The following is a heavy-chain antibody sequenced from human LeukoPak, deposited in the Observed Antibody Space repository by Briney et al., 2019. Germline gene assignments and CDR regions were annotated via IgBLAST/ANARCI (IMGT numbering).Heavy chain of an antibody. CDR2: IYYSGST. CDR1: GGSISSSSYY. J-gene: IGHJ4*02. D-gene: IGHD3-22*01. CDR3: ARGRGDISGYYYVPLFI. V-gene: IGHV4-39*07. Sequence: SETLSLTCTVSGGSISSSSYYWGWIRQPPGKGLEWIGSIYYSGSTYYNPSLKSRVTISVDTSKNQFSLKLSSVTAADTAVYYCARGRGDISGYYYVPLFIWGQGTLITVSS.